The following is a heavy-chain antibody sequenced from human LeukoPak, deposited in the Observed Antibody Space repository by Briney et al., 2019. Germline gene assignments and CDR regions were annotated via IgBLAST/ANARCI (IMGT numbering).Heavy chain of an antibody. CDR1: GYTFTNYG. J-gene: IGHJ3*02. V-gene: IGHV1-18*01. CDR3: ARDGHRRYHYDSSGREDAFDI. Sequence: EASVKVSCKASGYTFTNYGISWVRQAPGQGLEWMGWISAYNGHTKYAQKVQGRVTMTRDTSTSTAYMELRSLRSDATAVYYCARDGHRRYHYDSSGREDAFDIWGQGTMVTVSS. CDR2: ISAYNGHT. D-gene: IGHD3-22*01.